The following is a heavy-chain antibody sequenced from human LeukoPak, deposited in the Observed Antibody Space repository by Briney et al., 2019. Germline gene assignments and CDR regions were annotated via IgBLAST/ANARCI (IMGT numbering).Heavy chain of an antibody. CDR1: GGSFSGYY. CDR3: AREGAFSGYLDY. CDR2: INHSGST. J-gene: IGHJ4*02. D-gene: IGHD3-22*01. V-gene: IGHV4-34*01. Sequence: SETLSLTCAVYGGSFSGYYWSWIRQPPGKGLEWIGEINHSGSTNYNPSLKRRVTISLDTSKKQFSLRLSSVTAADTAVYYCAREGAFSGYLDYWGQGTLVTVSS.